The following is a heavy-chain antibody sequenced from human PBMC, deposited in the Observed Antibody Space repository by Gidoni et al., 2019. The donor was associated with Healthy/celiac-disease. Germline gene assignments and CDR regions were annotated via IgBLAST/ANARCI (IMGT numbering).Heavy chain of an antibody. CDR2: IYYSGST. J-gene: IGHJ3*02. CDR1: GGSISRYY. CDR3: ARARKDAFDI. V-gene: IGHV4-59*01. Sequence: QVQLQESGPGLVKPSETLPLTCTVSGGSISRYYWRWIRQPPGKGLEWIGYIYYSGSTNYNPSLKSRVTISVDTSKNQFSLKLSSVTAADTAVYYCARARKDAFDIWGQGTMVTVSS.